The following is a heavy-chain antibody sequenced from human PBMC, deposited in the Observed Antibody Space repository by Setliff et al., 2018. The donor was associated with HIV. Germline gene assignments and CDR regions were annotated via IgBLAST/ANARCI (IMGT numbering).Heavy chain of an antibody. J-gene: IGHJ4*02. Sequence: ASVKVSCKASGGTFSSYAISWVRQATGQGLEWMGWMNPNSGNTGYAQKFQGRVTMTRNTSISTAYMELSSLRSDDTAVYYCARGLRAYLGYWGQGTLVTVSS. D-gene: IGHD1-26*01. CDR2: MNPNSGNT. CDR1: GGTFSSYA. CDR3: ARGLRAYLGY. V-gene: IGHV1-8*02.